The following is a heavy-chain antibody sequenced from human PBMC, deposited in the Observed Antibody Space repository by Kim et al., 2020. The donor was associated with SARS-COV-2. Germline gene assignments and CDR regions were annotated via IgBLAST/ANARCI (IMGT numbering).Heavy chain of an antibody. Sequence: YADSVKGRFTISRDNSMGLLYLQMNSLRADDTAVYYCAREKYSRSWYYFDFWGQGTPVTVSS. D-gene: IGHD6-13*01. CDR3: AREKYSRSWYYFDF. J-gene: IGHJ4*02. V-gene: IGHV3-30*07.